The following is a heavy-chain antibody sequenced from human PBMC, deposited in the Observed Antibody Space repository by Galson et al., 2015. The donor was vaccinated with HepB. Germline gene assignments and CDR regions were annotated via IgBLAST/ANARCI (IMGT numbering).Heavy chain of an antibody. CDR2: ISSSSSYI. D-gene: IGHD1-26*01. V-gene: IGHV3-21*01. Sequence: SLRLSCAASGFTFSSYSMNWVRQAPGKGLEWVSSISSSSSYIYYADSVKGRFTISRDNAKNSLYLQMNSLRAEDTAVYYCARERLVGAVSAENYFDYWGQGTLVTVSS. J-gene: IGHJ4*02. CDR1: GFTFSSYS. CDR3: ARERLVGAVSAENYFDY.